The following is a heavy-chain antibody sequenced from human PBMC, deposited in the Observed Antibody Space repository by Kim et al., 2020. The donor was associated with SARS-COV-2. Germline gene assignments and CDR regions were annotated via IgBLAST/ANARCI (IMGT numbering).Heavy chain of an antibody. CDR3: ARHDTRLVKAPSSYTYPMDV. J-gene: IGHJ6*02. V-gene: IGHV4-59*08. D-gene: IGHD3-9*01. CDR1: GDSIRNYC. Sequence: SETLSLTCTVSGDSIRNYCWSWMRLPPGKGLDYLCYICYSGKTNYSPSLQSRLTMSVDSSKDQISLKLNSVTATDTAGYYCARHDTRLVKAPSSYTYPMDVWGRGIMVTVSS. CDR2: ICYSGKT.